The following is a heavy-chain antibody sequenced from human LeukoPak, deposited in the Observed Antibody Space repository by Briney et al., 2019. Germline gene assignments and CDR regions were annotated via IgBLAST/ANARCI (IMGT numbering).Heavy chain of an antibody. CDR1: GDSVSSNSVT. D-gene: IGHD2-2*01. Sequence: SQTLSHTCTISGDSVSSNSVTWNWIRQSPSRGLEWLGRTYYRSTWYNDYAVSVRGRITVNPDTSKNQFSLHLNSVTPEDTAVYYCARRLTQYDCFDPWGQGILVTVSS. V-gene: IGHV6-1*01. CDR2: TYYRSTWYN. J-gene: IGHJ5*02. CDR3: ARRLTQYDCFDP.